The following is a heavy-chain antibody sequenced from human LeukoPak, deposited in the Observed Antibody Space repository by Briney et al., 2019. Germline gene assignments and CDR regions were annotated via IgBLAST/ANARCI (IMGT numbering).Heavy chain of an antibody. D-gene: IGHD2-15*01. Sequence: GESLKISCKGSGYSFTSYWIGWVRQMPGKGLEWMGIIYPGDSDTRYSPSFQGQVTISADKSISTAYLQWSSLKASDTAMYYCARQGALVAAGGNYFDYWGQGTLVTVSS. CDR1: GYSFTSYW. V-gene: IGHV5-51*01. J-gene: IGHJ4*02. CDR3: ARQGALVAAGGNYFDY. CDR2: IYPGDSDT.